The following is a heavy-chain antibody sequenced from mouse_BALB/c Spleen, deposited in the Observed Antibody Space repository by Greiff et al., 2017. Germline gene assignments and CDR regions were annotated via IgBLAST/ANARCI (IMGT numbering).Heavy chain of an antibody. V-gene: IGHV5-6-5*01. D-gene: IGHD2-4*01. CDR3: AYDYDGFWFAY. J-gene: IGHJ3*01. CDR2: ISSGGST. Sequence: EVHLVESGGGLVKPGGSLKLSCAASGFTFSSYAMSWVRQTPEKRLEWVASISSGGSTYYPDSVKGRFTISRDNARNILYLQMSSLRSEDTAMYYCAYDYDGFWFAYWGQGTLVTVSA. CDR1: GFTFSSYA.